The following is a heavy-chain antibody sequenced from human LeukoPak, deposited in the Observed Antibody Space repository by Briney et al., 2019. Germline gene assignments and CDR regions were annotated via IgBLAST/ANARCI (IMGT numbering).Heavy chain of an antibody. Sequence: GGSLRLSCAASGFTFSGYWMSWVRQAPGKGLEWVANIKQDGSEKYYVDSVKGRFTISRDNAKNSLYLQMNSLRAEDTAVYYCARATILDYYYMDVWGKGTTVTVSS. V-gene: IGHV3-7*01. J-gene: IGHJ6*03. CDR2: IKQDGSEK. CDR3: ARATILDYYYMDV. D-gene: IGHD3-9*01. CDR1: GFTFSGYW.